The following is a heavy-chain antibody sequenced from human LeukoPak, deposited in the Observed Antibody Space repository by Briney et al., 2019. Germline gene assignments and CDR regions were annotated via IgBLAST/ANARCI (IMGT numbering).Heavy chain of an antibody. CDR1: GFTFSSFA. CDR3: AKESPPPPDY. J-gene: IGHJ4*02. CDR2: ISGNGGST. V-gene: IGHV3-23*01. Sequence: PGGSLRLSCAASGFTFSSFAMSWVREAPGKGLEWGSSISGNGGSTYSADSVKGRFTISRDNSKNTLYLQMNTLRAEDTAVYYCAKESPPPPDYWGQETLVTVSS.